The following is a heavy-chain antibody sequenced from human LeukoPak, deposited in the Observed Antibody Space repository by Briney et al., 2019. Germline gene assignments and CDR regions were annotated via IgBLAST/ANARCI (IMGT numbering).Heavy chain of an antibody. D-gene: IGHD1-26*01. Sequence: GGPLRLSCAASGFIYSGYWMRWVRQAPGKGLKGVAKIKPDGREKYSVASVKGRFTISRDNAKNSLYLQMNSLRAQDTAVYYCARGDFESGSYNDAFDIWGQGTMVTVSS. CDR2: IKPDGREK. CDR3: ARGDFESGSYNDAFDI. CDR1: GFIYSGYW. J-gene: IGHJ3*02. V-gene: IGHV3-7*01.